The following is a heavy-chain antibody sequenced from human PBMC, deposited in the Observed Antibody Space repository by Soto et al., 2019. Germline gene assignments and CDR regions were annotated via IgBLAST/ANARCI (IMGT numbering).Heavy chain of an antibody. CDR1: GYSFTSYW. D-gene: IGHD3-22*01. V-gene: IGHV5-51*01. J-gene: IGHJ3*02. CDR2: IYPGDSDT. CDR3: ARTVITMIVVVPDSLNAFDI. Sequence: GESLKISCKGSGYSFTSYWIGWVRQMPGKGLEWMGIIYPGDSDTRYSPSFQGQVTISADKSISTAYLQWSSLKASDTAMYYCARTVITMIVVVPDSLNAFDIWGQGTMVTVSS.